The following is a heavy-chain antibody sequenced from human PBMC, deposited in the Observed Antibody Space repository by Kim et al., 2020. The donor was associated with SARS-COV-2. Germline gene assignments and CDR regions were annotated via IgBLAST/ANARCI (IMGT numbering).Heavy chain of an antibody. V-gene: IGHV3-53*01. CDR3: ARGWNSGYDY. D-gene: IGHD5-12*01. CDR2: TT. Sequence: TTYYAESVKGRFTISSDNSKNTVYLQMNGLRAEDMAVYYCARGWNSGYDYWGQGALVSVSS. J-gene: IGHJ4*02.